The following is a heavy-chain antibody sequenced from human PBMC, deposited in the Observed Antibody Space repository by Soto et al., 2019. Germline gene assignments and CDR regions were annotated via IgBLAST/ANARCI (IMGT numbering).Heavy chain of an antibody. CDR2: IYYGGSP. V-gene: IGHV4-39*01. CDR1: GGSISSSTYY. D-gene: IGHD6-13*01. CDR3: ARQSGSGPNSGGYSFDI. Sequence: SETLSLTCTVSGGSISSSTYYWGWIRQPPGQGLEWIGNIYYGGSPYYKPSLKIRVTVSVDTSKIQFSLKLSFVTAADTAVYFCARQSGSGPNSGGYSFDIWGQGTMVTVSS. J-gene: IGHJ3*02.